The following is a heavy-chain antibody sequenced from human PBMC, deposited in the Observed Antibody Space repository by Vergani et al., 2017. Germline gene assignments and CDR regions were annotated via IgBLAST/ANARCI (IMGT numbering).Heavy chain of an antibody. CDR1: GFTFSSYS. CDR2: ISSSSSYI. J-gene: IGHJ3*02. V-gene: IGHV3-21*01. CDR3: ARDGGLNYYGSGRYAFDI. D-gene: IGHD3-10*01. Sequence: EVQLVESGGGLVQPGGSLRLSCAASGFTFSSYSMNWVRQAPGKGLEWVSSISSSSSYIYYADSVKGRFTISRDNAKNSLYLQMNSLRAEDTAVYYCARDGGLNYYGSGRYAFDIWGQGTMVTVSS.